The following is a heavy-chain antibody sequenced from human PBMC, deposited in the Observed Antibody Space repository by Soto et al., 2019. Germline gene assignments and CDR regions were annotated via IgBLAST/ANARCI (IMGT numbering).Heavy chain of an antibody. CDR2: ISGSGGST. D-gene: IGHD4-17*01. CDR3: AKPDYGDTRGSVGFYGMDV. CDR1: GFTFSPYA. V-gene: IGHV3-23*01. Sequence: PGGPLRLPCAGSGFTFSPYAMSWLRHASGKGLEWVSAISGSGGSTFFADSVQGRFTISRDNSKSTLYLEMNSLRVEDTAVYYCAKPDYGDTRGSVGFYGMDVWGQGTTVTVSS. J-gene: IGHJ6*02.